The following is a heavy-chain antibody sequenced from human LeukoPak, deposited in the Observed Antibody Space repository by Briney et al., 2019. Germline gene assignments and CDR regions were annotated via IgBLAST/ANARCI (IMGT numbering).Heavy chain of an antibody. CDR2: ISFDGSNK. CDR1: GFTCSSYT. J-gene: IGHJ5*02. Sequence: PGGSLRLSCAASGFTCSSYTIHWVRQPPGKGLVWVAVISFDGSNKYYADSVKGRFTISRDNSKNALYLQMNSLRAEDTAVYYCAREELGSSLGFDPWGQGTLVTVSS. V-gene: IGHV3-30-3*01. CDR3: AREELGSSLGFDP. D-gene: IGHD3-16*01.